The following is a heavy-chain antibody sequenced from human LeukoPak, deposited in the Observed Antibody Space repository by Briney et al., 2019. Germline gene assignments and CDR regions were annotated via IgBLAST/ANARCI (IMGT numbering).Heavy chain of an antibody. J-gene: IGHJ3*02. D-gene: IGHD5/OR15-5a*01. V-gene: IGHV6-1*01. Sequence: SQTLSLTCAISGDSVSSNSAAWNWIRQSPSRGLEWLGRTYYRSKWYNDYAVPVKSRITINPDTSKNQFSLQLNSVTPEDTAVYYCARDVYSGSAGEGAFDIWGQGTMVTVSS. CDR2: TYYRSKWYN. CDR3: ARDVYSGSAGEGAFDI. CDR1: GDSVSSNSAA.